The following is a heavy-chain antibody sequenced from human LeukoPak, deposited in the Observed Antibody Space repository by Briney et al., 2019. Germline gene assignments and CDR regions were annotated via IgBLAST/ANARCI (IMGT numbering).Heavy chain of an antibody. V-gene: IGHV3-23*01. CDR2: ISGGGGTT. Sequence: VRQAPGKGLEWVSVISGGGGTTHYTDSVKGRFIISRDNSKNTLYLQMNNLRVEDTAVYYCAKDRNYYYYSSGYYDYWGQGTLVTVSS. D-gene: IGHD3-22*01. CDR3: AKDRNYYYYSSGYYDY. J-gene: IGHJ4*02.